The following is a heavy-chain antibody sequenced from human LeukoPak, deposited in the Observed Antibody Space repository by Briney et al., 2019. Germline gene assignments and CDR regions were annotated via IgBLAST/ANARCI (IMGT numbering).Heavy chain of an antibody. J-gene: IGHJ4*02. Sequence: GGSLRLSCAASGFTSRTYWMSWVRQAPGKGLEWVANIKQDGSEKYYVDSVKGRFTISRDNAKNSLYLQMNSLRAEDTAVYYCARAYTTYCGGDCYSGYWGQGTLVTVSS. CDR2: IKQDGSEK. CDR3: ARAYTTYCGGDCYSGY. D-gene: IGHD2-21*02. CDR1: GFTSRTYW. V-gene: IGHV3-7*01.